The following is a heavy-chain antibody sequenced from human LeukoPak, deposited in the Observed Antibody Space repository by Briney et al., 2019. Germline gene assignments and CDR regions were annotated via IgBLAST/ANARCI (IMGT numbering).Heavy chain of an antibody. V-gene: IGHV5-51*01. CDR1: GYSFTSYW. CDR3: ARLKAYYFDY. CDR2: IYPGDSDT. J-gene: IGHJ4*02. Sequence: GESLKISLKGSGYSFTSYWIGWVRPMPGRGLEWMGIIYPGDSDTIYSPSFQGQVTISAHKSISTAYLQCRSLKPSDTAMCYCARLKAYYFDYWGKGNLVTVSS.